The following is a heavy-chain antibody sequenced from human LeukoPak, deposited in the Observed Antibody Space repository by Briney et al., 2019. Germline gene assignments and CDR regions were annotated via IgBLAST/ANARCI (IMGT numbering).Heavy chain of an antibody. CDR1: GYSFTSYW. CDR3: PTLPYCSSTSCYAGWFDP. D-gene: IGHD2-2*01. V-gene: IGHV5-51*01. J-gene: IGHJ5*02. CDR2: IYPGDSDT. Sequence: GPSLKISSKGSGYSFTSYWIGWVRQMLGKGLDWMGIIYPGDSDTSFSTCFQGQVTLSADKSFSHPYLQWTSLNATDPATYSLPTLPYCSSTSCYAGWFDPWGQGTLVTVSS.